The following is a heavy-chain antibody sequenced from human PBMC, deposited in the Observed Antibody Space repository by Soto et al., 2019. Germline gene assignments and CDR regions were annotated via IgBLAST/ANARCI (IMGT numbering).Heavy chain of an antibody. CDR3: VHGAKNQDRSGFFSHHFDH. CDR2: VNHDGSI. D-gene: IGHD3-22*01. V-gene: IGHV4-34*01. CDR1: GGSLTTYY. J-gene: IGHJ4*02. Sequence: QVQLQQWGAGLLKPSETLSLSCAVYGGSLTTYYWSWIRQPPGKRLEWIGEVNHDGSIKYNPSLMKPATISVNTSNNHLPLILTSVTAADTAVYYCVHGAKNQDRSGFFSHHFDHWGQGLLVTVPS.